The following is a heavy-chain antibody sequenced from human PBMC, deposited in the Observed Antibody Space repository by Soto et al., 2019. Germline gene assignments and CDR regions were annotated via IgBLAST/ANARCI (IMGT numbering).Heavy chain of an antibody. J-gene: IGHJ4*02. CDR1: GGTFSSYT. V-gene: IGHV1-18*01. CDR2: IIPNNGNT. CDR3: ARDLGVTTVTTGY. D-gene: IGHD4-17*01. Sequence: ASVKVSCKASGGTFSSYTISWVPQAPGQGLEWMGRIIPNNGNTNYAQKLQGRVTITTDTSTSTAYMELRSLRSDDTAVYYCARDLGVTTVTTGYWGQG.